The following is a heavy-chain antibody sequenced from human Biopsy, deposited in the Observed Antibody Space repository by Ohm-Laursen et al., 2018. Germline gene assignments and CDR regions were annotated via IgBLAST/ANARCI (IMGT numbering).Heavy chain of an antibody. V-gene: IGHV4-59*01. Sequence: SQTLSLTCTVSGGSISSYYWNWIRQPPGKGLEWIGYIYYSGTTDYSPSLKSRVTISIDKSKNQFFLKLSSVTAEDTAVYYCARDDAATVIRGHYYWGQGALVTVSS. CDR1: GGSISSYY. CDR3: ARDDAATVIRGHYY. D-gene: IGHD3-10*01. CDR2: IYYSGTT. J-gene: IGHJ4*02.